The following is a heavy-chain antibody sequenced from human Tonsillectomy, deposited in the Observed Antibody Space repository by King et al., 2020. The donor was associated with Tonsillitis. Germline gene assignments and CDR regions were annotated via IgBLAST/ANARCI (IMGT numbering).Heavy chain of an antibody. V-gene: IGHV3-23*01. CDR2: ISGSGGST. CDR3: AKDWALYYYDSSGYSPDAFDI. J-gene: IGHJ3*02. D-gene: IGHD3-22*01. Sequence: VQLLESGGGLVQPGGSLRLSCAASGFTFSSYAMSWVRQAPGKGLEWVSAISGSGGSTYYADSVKGRFTISRDNSKNTLYLQMNSLRAEATAVYYCAKDWALYYYDSSGYSPDAFDIWGQGTMVTVSS. CDR1: GFTFSSYA.